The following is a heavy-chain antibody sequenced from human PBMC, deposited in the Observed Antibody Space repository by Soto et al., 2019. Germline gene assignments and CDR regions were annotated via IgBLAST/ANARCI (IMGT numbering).Heavy chain of an antibody. V-gene: IGHV4-31*03. CDR3: ARGGIQLWLHHYYGMDV. Sequence: SETLSLTCTVSGGSISSGGYYWSWIRQHPGKGLEWIGYIYYSGSTYYNPSLKSRVTISVDTSKNQFSLKLSSVTAADTAVYYCARGGIQLWLHHYYGMDVWGQGTTVTVSS. CDR1: GGSISSGGYY. D-gene: IGHD5-18*01. CDR2: IYYSGST. J-gene: IGHJ6*02.